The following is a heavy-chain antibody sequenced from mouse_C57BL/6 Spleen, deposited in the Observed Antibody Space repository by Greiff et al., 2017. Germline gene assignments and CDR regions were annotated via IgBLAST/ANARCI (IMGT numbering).Heavy chain of an antibody. J-gene: IGHJ2*01. CDR1: GYTFTSYW. V-gene: IGHV1-7*01. CDR2: INPSSGYT. CDR3: AREGLIATVVATNYLDY. Sequence: QVQLQQSGAELAKPGASVKLSCKASGYTFTSYWMHWVKQRPGQGLEWIGYINPSSGYTKYNQKFKDKATLTADKSYSTAYMQLSSLTYEDSAVYYCAREGLIATVVATNYLDYWGQGTTLTVSS. D-gene: IGHD1-1*01.